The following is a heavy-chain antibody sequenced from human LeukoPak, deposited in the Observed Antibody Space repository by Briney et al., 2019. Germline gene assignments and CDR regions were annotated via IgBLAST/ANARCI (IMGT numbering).Heavy chain of an antibody. Sequence: SETLSLTCTVSGGSISSYYWSWIRQPPGKGLEWIGYIYYSGSTNYNPSLKSRVTISVDTSKNQFSLKLSSVTAADTAVYYCARWMYYYGSGSYYYYMDVWGKGTTVTVSS. J-gene: IGHJ6*03. CDR2: IYYSGST. CDR1: GGSISSYY. D-gene: IGHD3-10*01. CDR3: ARWMYYYGSGSYYYYMDV. V-gene: IGHV4-59*01.